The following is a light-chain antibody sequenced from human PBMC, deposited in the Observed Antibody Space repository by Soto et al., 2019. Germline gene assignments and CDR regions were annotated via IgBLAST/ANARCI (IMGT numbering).Light chain of an antibody. J-gene: IGKJ1*01. CDR3: QQYGSSPPT. Sequence: ETVLTQSPGTLSLSPGERATLFCRASQSVSSNYLAWYQRKPGQAPRLLIYGASNRATGIPNRFSGSGSGTDFTLTITRLEPEDFVVYYCQQYGSSPPTFGQGTKVEI. CDR1: QSVSSNY. CDR2: GAS. V-gene: IGKV3-20*01.